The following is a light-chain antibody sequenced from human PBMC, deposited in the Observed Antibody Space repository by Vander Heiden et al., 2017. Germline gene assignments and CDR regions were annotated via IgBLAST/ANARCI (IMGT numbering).Light chain of an antibody. CDR1: QSLVYSDGNTY. V-gene: IGKV2-30*01. Sequence: DVVMTQSPLSLPVTLGQPASISCRSSQSLVYSDGNTYLSWFQQRPGQSPRHLIYKVSNRDSGVPDRISGSGSGPDFTLKISRVEAEDVGVYYCMQGTHWPPTFGQGTKVEIK. CDR2: KVS. J-gene: IGKJ1*01. CDR3: MQGTHWPPT.